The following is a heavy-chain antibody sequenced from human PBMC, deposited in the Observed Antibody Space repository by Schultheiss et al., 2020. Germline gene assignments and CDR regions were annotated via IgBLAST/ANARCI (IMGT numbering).Heavy chain of an antibody. CDR3: ARGMYSSFDTDAFDI. V-gene: IGHV3-21*01. CDR2: ISSSSSYI. CDR1: GFTFDDSA. D-gene: IGHD6-6*01. Sequence: WGSMRLACAASGFTFDDSAMHWVRQAPGKGLEWVSSISSSSSYIYYADSVKGRFTISRDNAKNSLYLQMNSLRAEDTAVYYCARGMYSSFDTDAFDIWGQGTMVTVAS. J-gene: IGHJ3*02.